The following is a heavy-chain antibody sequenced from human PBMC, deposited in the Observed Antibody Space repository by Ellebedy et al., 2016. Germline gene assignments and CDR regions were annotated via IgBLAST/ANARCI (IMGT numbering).Heavy chain of an antibody. V-gene: IGHV4-38-2*02. D-gene: IGHD5-24*01. CDR3: ARGDGYNPEGWFDP. CDR1: GYSITNGYY. CDR2: IFHSGGT. J-gene: IGHJ5*02. Sequence: SETLSLTCTVSGYSITNGYYWGWIRQPPGKGLEWIGSIFHSGGTYDNPSLNSRVTMSVDTSKNQFSLELKSVTAADTAVYYCARGDGYNPEGWFDPWGQGTLVTVSS.